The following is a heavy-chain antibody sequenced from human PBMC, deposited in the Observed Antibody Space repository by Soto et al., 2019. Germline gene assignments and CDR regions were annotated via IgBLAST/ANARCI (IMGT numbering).Heavy chain of an antibody. J-gene: IGHJ3*02. CDR2: ISSSSSYI. CDR3: ASGVVRDAFDI. Sequence: EVQLVESGGGLVKPGGSLRLSCAASGFTFSSYSMNWVRQAPGKGLEWVSSISSSSSYIYYADSVKGRFTISRDNAKNSLYLKMNSLRAEDTAVYYCASGVVRDAFDIWGQGTMVTVSS. V-gene: IGHV3-21*01. CDR1: GFTFSSYS. D-gene: IGHD3-3*01.